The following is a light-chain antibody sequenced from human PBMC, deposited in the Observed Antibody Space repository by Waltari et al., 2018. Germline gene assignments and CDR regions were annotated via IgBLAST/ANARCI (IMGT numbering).Light chain of an antibody. CDR3: QQYGSSPRT. CDR2: GAS. Sequence: IVLPQSPGTLSLSQGTIATLSCRASQRGRSSYLAWYQQKPGQAPRLLIYGASSRATGIPDRFSGSGSGTDFTLTISRLEPEDFAVYYCQQYGSSPRTFGGGTKVEIK. CDR1: QRGRSSY. J-gene: IGKJ4*01. V-gene: IGKV3-20*01.